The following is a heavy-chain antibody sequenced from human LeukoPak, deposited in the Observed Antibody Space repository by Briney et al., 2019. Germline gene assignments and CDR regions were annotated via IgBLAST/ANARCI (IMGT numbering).Heavy chain of an antibody. CDR1: GGSISSYN. V-gene: IGHV4-59*01. Sequence: SETLSLTCTVSGGSISSYNWSWIRQPPGKGLEWIGYIYYSGSTNYNPSLKSRVTISVDTSKNQFSLKLSSVTAADTAVYYCAREGSGWAIDYWGQGTLVTVSS. J-gene: IGHJ4*02. CDR3: AREGSGWAIDY. CDR2: IYYSGST. D-gene: IGHD6-19*01.